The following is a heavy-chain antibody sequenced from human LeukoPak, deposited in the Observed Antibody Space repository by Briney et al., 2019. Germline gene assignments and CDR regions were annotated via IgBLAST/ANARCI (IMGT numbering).Heavy chain of an antibody. V-gene: IGHV3-30-3*01. J-gene: IGHJ4*02. Sequence: GGSLRLSCAASGFTVSSNYMSWVRQAPGKGLEWVAVISYDGNNKFYADSVKGRFTISRDNSKNTLYVQMNSLRAEDTAVYYCARDRVGYSYGHFDYWGQGTLVTVSS. CDR3: ARDRVGYSYGHFDY. D-gene: IGHD5-18*01. CDR2: ISYDGNNK. CDR1: GFTVSSNY.